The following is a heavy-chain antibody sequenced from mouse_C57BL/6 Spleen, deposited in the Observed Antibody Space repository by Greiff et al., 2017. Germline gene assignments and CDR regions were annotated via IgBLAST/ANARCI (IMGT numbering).Heavy chain of an antibody. D-gene: IGHD1-1*01. CDR2: IYPGSGST. CDR3: ARPYGSSYVGFAY. V-gene: IGHV1-55*01. Sequence: QVQLQQPGAELVKPGASVKMSCKASGYTFTSYWITWVKQRPGQGLEWIGDIYPGSGSTNYNEKFKSKATLTVDTSSSTAYMQLSSLTSEDSAVYYCARPYGSSYVGFAYWGQGTLVTVSA. CDR1: GYTFTSYW. J-gene: IGHJ3*01.